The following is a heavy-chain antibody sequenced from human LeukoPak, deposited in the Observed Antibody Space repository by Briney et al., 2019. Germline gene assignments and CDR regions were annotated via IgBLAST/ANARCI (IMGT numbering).Heavy chain of an antibody. CDR2: INHSGST. J-gene: IGHJ5*02. V-gene: IGHV4-34*01. CDR3: ARGERVAAAGTRSWFDP. CDR1: GGSFSGYY. Sequence: SETLSLTCAVYGGSFSGYYWSWIRQPPGKGLEWIGEINHSGSTNYNPSLKSRVTISVDRSKNQFSLKLSSVTAADTAVYYCARGERVAAAGTRSWFDPWGQGTLVTVSS. D-gene: IGHD6-13*01.